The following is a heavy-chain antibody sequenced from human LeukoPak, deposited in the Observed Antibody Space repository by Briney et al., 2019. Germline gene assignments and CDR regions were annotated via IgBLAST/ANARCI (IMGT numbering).Heavy chain of an antibody. D-gene: IGHD2-15*01. CDR2: ISYDGSNK. J-gene: IGHJ4*02. CDR3: ARVQSNLGYCSGGSCEHTFDY. Sequence: GGSLRLSCAASGFTFSSYSMNWVRQAPGKGLEWVAVISYDGSNKYYADSVKGRFTISRDNSKNTLYLQMNSLRAEDTAVYYCARVQSNLGYCSGGSCEHTFDYWGQGTLVTVS. V-gene: IGHV3-30*03. CDR1: GFTFSSYS.